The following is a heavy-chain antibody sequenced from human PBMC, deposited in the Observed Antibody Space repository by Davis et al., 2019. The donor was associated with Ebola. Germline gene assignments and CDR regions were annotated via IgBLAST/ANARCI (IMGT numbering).Heavy chain of an antibody. CDR1: GYSFTTYW. CDR2: IYPGDSDT. Sequence: KVSCKGSGYSFTTYWIAWVRQTPAKGLEWMGIIYPGDSDTRYSPSFQGQVTISVDKSINTVYLQWSSLKASDTAMYYCSGFGLEWGQETLVTVSS. D-gene: IGHD3/OR15-3a*01. CDR3: SGFGLE. V-gene: IGHV5-51*01. J-gene: IGHJ4*02.